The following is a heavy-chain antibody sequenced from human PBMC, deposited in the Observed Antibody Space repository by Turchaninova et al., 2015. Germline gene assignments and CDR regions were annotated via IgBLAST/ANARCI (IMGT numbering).Heavy chain of an antibody. V-gene: IGHV4-38-2*01. D-gene: IGHD1/OR15-1a*01. CDR2: NILTGST. Sequence: QVQLQESGPGLVKPSEALSLTRPVSGDFLSNGPYGGWVRHAPGKGLGGFGSNILTGSTYYNPSLKSRVTISVETSNNQFSLKLSSGNAADTAVYYWARSGGSGTPFGYWGQGTLVTVSS. J-gene: IGHJ4*02. CDR3: ARSGGSGTPFGY. CDR1: GDFLSNGPY.